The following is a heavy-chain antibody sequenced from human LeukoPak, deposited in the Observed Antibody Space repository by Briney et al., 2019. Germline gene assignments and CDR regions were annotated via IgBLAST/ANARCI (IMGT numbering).Heavy chain of an antibody. V-gene: IGHV3-21*01. D-gene: IGHD3-22*01. Sequence: GGSLRLSCAASGFSFSDFSMNWVRQAPGKGLEWISSISTRSTYIYYADSVKGRFTISRDNDKNSLYLQMHSLRGEDTAVYYCARGYDYYDSSGYYYYFDYWGQGTLVTVSS. CDR2: ISTRSTYI. J-gene: IGHJ4*02. CDR3: ARGYDYYDSSGYYYYFDY. CDR1: GFSFSDFS.